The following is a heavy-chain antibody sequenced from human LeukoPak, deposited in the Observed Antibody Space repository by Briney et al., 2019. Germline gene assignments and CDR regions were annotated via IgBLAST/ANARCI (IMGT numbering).Heavy chain of an antibody. Sequence: GGSLRPSCAASGFTFSSYSMNWVRQAPGKGLEWVSSISSSSSYIYYADSVKGRFTISRDNAKNSLYLQMNSLRAEDTAVYYCARGPSGYHNTGGQGTLVTVSS. CDR1: GFTFSSYS. J-gene: IGHJ4*02. CDR3: ARGPSGYHNT. CDR2: ISSSSSYI. D-gene: IGHD5-12*01. V-gene: IGHV3-21*01.